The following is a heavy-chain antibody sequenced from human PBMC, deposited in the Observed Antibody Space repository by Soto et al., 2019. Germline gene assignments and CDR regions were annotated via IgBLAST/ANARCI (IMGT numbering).Heavy chain of an antibody. CDR2: IVVGSGNT. J-gene: IGHJ3*02. Sequence: SVKVSCKASGFTFTSSAVQWVRQARGQRLEWIGWIVVGSGNTNYAQKFQERVTITRDMSTSTAYMELSSLRSEDTAVYYCAARSTPLQATDAFDIWGQGTMVTVSS. CDR3: AARSTPLQATDAFDI. CDR1: GFTFTSSA. V-gene: IGHV1-58*01.